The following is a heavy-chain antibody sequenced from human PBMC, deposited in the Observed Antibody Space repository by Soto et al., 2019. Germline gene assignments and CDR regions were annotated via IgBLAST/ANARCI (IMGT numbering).Heavy chain of an antibody. V-gene: IGHV1-18*04. J-gene: IGHJ4*02. CDR2: ISAYNGNT. D-gene: IGHD2-15*01. CDR3: ARDPRIHTRYVFDY. CDR1: GYTFTSYG. Sequence: GASVKVSCKASGYTFTSYGISWVRQAPGQGLEWMGWISAYNGNTNYAQKLQGRVTMTTDTSTSTAYMELRSLRSDDTAVYYCARDPRIHTRYVFDYWGQGTLVTVSS.